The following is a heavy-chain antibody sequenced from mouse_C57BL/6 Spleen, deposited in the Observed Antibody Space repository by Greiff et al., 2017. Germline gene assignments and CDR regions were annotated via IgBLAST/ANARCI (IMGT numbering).Heavy chain of an antibody. J-gene: IGHJ1*03. CDR1: GYTFTTYP. D-gene: IGHD4-1*01. V-gene: IGHV1-47*01. CDR2: FHPYNDDT. CDR3: ARGDWDGYFDV. Sequence: VQLVESGAELVKPGASVKMSCKASGYTFTTYPLEWMKQNHGQSLEWIGNFHPYNDDTKYNEKFKGKATLTVEKSSSTVYLELSRLTSDDSAVYYCARGDWDGYFDVWGTGTTVTVSS.